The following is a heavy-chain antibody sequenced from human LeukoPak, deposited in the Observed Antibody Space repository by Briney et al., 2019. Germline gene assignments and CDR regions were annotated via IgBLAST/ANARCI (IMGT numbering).Heavy chain of an antibody. J-gene: IGHJ3*02. CDR3: AKDRPDAFDI. CDR2: ISGSGGST. CDR1: GFTFNNFA. V-gene: IGHV3-23*01. Sequence: GGSLRLSCAASGFTFNNFAMSWVRRAPGKGLEWVSAISGSGGSTYYADSVKGRFTISRDNSKNTLYLQMNSLRAEDTAVYYCAKDRPDAFDIWGQGTMVTVSS.